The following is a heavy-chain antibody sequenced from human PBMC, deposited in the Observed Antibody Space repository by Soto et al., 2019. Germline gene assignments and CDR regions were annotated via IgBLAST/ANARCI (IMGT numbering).Heavy chain of an antibody. Sequence: SETLSLTCTVSGASMRNYFWDWIRQSPGKGLEWIAYIYYSGTTYYNPSLKSRVTISVDTSKNQFSLKLSSVTAADTAVYYCATRAGIAAAGDFDYWGQGTLVTVSS. V-gene: IGHV4-59*08. CDR2: IYYSGTT. CDR3: ATRAGIAAAGDFDY. D-gene: IGHD6-13*01. CDR1: GASMRNYF. J-gene: IGHJ4*02.